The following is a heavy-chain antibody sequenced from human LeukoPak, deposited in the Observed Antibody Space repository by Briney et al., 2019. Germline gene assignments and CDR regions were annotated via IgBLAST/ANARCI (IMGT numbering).Heavy chain of an antibody. CDR3: ARETSLAGFASGLGFNY. V-gene: IGHV4-59*01. J-gene: IGHJ4*02. CDR1: GGSISSYY. Sequence: PSETLSLTCTVSGGSISSYYWSWIRQPPGKGLEWIGYVYGSGYTNYNPSLKSRVTMSIDTSKNHLSLKLTSVTAADTATYYCARETSLAGFASGLGFNYWGQGILVTVSS. CDR2: VYGSGYT. D-gene: IGHD6-19*01.